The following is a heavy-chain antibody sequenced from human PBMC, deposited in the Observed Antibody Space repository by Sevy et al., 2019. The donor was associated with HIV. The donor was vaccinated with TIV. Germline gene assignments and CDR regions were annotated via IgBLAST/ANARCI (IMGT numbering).Heavy chain of an antibody. CDR3: ARIDCSGGSCYAYGLNDAFDI. Sequence: SETLSLTCTVSGGSISSGGYYWSWIRQHPGKGLEWIGYIYYSGSTYYNPSLKSRVTISVDTSKNQFSLKQSSVTAADTAVYYCARIDCSGGSCYAYGLNDAFDIWGQGTMVTVSS. J-gene: IGHJ3*02. V-gene: IGHV4-31*03. CDR2: IYYSGST. D-gene: IGHD2-15*01. CDR1: GGSISSGGYY.